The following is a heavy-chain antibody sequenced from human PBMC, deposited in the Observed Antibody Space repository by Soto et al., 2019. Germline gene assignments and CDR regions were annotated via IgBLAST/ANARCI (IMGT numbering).Heavy chain of an antibody. CDR2: IIPIFGTA. V-gene: IGHV1-69*13. J-gene: IGHJ4*02. Sequence: AAVKFSFKASGGTFSSYAISWVRQAPGQGLDCMGGIIPIFGTANYAQKFQGRVTITADESTSTAYMELSSLRSEDTAVYYCARPRGYSDEGPFDYWGQGTLVTVSS. D-gene: IGHD5-18*01. CDR1: GGTFSSYA. CDR3: ARPRGYSDEGPFDY.